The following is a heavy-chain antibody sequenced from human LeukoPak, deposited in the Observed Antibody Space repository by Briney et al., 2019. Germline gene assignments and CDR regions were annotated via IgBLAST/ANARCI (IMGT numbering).Heavy chain of an antibody. D-gene: IGHD1-7*01. CDR3: ASFSLVELRDAFDI. CDR1: GGSISSYY. Sequence: SETLSLTCTVSGGSISSYYWSWIRQPPGKGLEWIGYIYYSGSTNYNPSLKSRVTISVDTSKNQFSLKLSSVTAADTAVYYCASFSLVELRDAFDIWGQGTMVTVSS. J-gene: IGHJ3*02. CDR2: IYYSGST. V-gene: IGHV4-59*12.